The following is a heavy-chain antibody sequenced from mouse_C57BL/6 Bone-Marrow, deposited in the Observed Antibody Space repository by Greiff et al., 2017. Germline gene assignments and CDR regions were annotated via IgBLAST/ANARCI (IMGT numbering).Heavy chain of an antibody. J-gene: IGHJ1*03. CDR2: INSDGGST. V-gene: IGHV5-2*01. CDR3: ARHRYYGSSYDWYFDV. CDR1: EYEFPSHD. D-gene: IGHD1-1*01. Sequence: EVHLVESGGGLVQPGESLKLSCESNEYEFPSHDMSWVRKTPEKRLELVAAINSDGGSTYYPDTMERRFIISRDNTKKTLYLQMSSLRSEDTALYYCARHRYYGSSYDWYFDVWGTGTTVTVSS.